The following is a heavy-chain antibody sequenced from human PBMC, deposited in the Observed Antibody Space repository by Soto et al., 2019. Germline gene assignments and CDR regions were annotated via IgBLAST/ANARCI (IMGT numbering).Heavy chain of an antibody. D-gene: IGHD3-22*01. CDR2: VNAGGGT. J-gene: IGHJ6*02. CDR1: GGPFSCYY. Sequence: SETLSLTCEVYGGPFSCYYWNWLRQSPGKGLEWIGQVNAGGGTNYNPSLKSRVTISEDTSKNQSFLKLRSVTAADTAVYYCAREEVPQWFTKGYNGMDVWGQGTTVTVSS. CDR3: AREEVPQWFTKGYNGMDV. V-gene: IGHV4-34*01.